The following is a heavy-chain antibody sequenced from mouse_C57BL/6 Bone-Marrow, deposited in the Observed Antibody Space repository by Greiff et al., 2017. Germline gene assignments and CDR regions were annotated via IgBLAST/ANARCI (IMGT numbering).Heavy chain of an antibody. J-gene: IGHJ2*01. CDR1: GYTFTSYW. Sequence: VQLKQSGTVLARPGASVKMSCKTSGYTFTSYWMHWVKQRPGQGLEWIGAIYPGNSDTSYNQKFKGKATLTAVTSASTAYMELSSLTNEDSAVYYCTRSAWSFDYWGQGTTLTVSS. CDR2: IYPGNSDT. V-gene: IGHV1-5*01. CDR3: TRSAWSFDY.